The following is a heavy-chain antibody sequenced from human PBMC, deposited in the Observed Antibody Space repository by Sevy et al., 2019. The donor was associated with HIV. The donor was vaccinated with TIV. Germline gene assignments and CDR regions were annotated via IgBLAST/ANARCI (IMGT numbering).Heavy chain of an antibody. Sequence: GGSMRLSCAASGFTFSSYWMHWVRQAPGKGLVWVSRINSDGSSTSYADSVKGRFTIARDNAKNTLYLQMNSLRAEDTAVYYGASDLPGIVVVPAAPSPGYWGQGTLVTVSS. CDR3: ASDLPGIVVVPAAPSPGY. J-gene: IGHJ4*02. V-gene: IGHV3-74*01. D-gene: IGHD2-2*01. CDR1: GFTFSSYW. CDR2: INSDGSST.